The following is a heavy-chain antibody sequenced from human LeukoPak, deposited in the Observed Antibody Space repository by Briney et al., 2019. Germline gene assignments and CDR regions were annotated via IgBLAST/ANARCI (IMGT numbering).Heavy chain of an antibody. CDR1: GGSISSYY. CDR3: ARDGDCSSTSCRNWFDP. D-gene: IGHD2-2*01. V-gene: IGHV4-4*07. Sequence: SETLSLTCTVSGGSISSYYWSWLRQPAGKGLEWIGRIYTSGSTNYNPSLKSRVTMSVDTSKNQFSLKLSSVTAADTAVYYCARDGDCSSTSCRNWFDPWGQGTLVTVSS. CDR2: IYTSGST. J-gene: IGHJ5*02.